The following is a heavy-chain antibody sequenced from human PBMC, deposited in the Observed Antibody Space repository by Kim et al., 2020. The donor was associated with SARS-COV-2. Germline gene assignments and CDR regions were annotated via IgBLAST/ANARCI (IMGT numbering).Heavy chain of an antibody. CDR1: GFTFSRYW. V-gene: IGHV3-74*01. Sequence: GGSLRLSCVASGFTFSRYWMHWVRHAPGEGLVWVSRINSDGATTTYADSVKGRFTISRDNAKNTLYLQMNSLRVEDTAVYYCARDNPNVGATFDPWGQGTLVTVSS. D-gene: IGHD1-26*01. CDR3: ARDNPNVGATFDP. CDR2: INSDGATT. J-gene: IGHJ5*02.